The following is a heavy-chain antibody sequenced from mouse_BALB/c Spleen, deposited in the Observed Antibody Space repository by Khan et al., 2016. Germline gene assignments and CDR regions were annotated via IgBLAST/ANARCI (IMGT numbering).Heavy chain of an antibody. CDR3: ARPWGFAY. J-gene: IGHJ3*01. V-gene: IGHV3-2*02. CDR1: GYSITSDYA. Sequence: EVQLQESGPGLVKPSQSLSLTCTVTGYSITSDYAWNWIRQFPGNKLEWMGYISYSGSTSYNPSLKSRISITRDTSKNQFFLQLNSVTTEDTATYYWARPWGFAYWGQGTLVTVSA. D-gene: IGHD4-1*01. CDR2: ISYSGST.